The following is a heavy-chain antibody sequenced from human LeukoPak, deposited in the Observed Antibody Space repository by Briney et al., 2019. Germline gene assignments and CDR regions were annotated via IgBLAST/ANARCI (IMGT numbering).Heavy chain of an antibody. CDR3: ARDRGGDGYNLWFDP. J-gene: IGHJ5*02. D-gene: IGHD5-24*01. Sequence: PSETLSLTCTVSGGSISSYYWSWIRQPPGKGLEWIGYIYYGGSTNYNPSLKSRVTISVDTSKNQFSLKLSSVTAADTAVYYCARDRGGDGYNLWFDPWGQGTLVTVSS. CDR2: IYYGGST. V-gene: IGHV4-59*01. CDR1: GGSISSYY.